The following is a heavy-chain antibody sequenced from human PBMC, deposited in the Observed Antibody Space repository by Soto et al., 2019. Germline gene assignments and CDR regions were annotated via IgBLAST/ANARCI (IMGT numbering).Heavy chain of an antibody. CDR3: AKDKMLGYGTNGAHMDV. V-gene: IGHV3-9*01. CDR1: GFTFDDYA. J-gene: IGHJ6*02. D-gene: IGHD2-8*01. CDR2: ISWNSGST. Sequence: EVQLVESGGGLVQPGRSLRLSCAASGFTFDDYAMHWVRQAPGKGLEWVSGISWNSGSTGYADSVKGRFTISRDNAKNSLYLQMNSLRAEDTALYYCAKDKMLGYGTNGAHMDVWGQGTTVTVSS.